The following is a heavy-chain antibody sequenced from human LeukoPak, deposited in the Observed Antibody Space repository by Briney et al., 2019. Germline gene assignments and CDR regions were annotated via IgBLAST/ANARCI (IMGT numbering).Heavy chain of an antibody. D-gene: IGHD3-3*01. CDR1: GGSISSYY. V-gene: IGHV4-59*01. J-gene: IGHJ4*02. CDR3: ARSDVLRFLEWSAFDY. Sequence: SETLSPTCTVSGGSISSYYWSWIRQPPGKGLEWIGYIYYSGSTNYNPSLKSRVTISVDTSKNQFSLKLSSVTAADTAVYYCARSDVLRFLEWSAFDYWGQGTLVTVSS. CDR2: IYYSGST.